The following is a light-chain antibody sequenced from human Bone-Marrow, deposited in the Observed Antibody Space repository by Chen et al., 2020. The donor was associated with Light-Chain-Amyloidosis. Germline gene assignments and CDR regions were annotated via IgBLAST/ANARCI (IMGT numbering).Light chain of an antibody. J-gene: IGLJ3*02. CDR2: DDR. CDR3: QVWCRSSNGPV. V-gene: IGLV3-21*02. Sequence: SSVLTQPSSVSVAPGQTATIACGGNNIGYTSVHWYQQTPGPSPLLVVYDDRDRPSGIPERLSGCNSGNTATLTSSRVEAGDEADYYCQVWCRSSNGPVFGGGTKLTVL. CDR1: NIGYTS.